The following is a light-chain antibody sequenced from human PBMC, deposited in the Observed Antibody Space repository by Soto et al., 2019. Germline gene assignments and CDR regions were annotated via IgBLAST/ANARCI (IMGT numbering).Light chain of an antibody. J-gene: IGLJ1*01. CDR3: CSYAGSSTYV. V-gene: IGLV2-23*02. CDR1: SSDVGSYNL. CDR2: EVS. Sequence: QSALTQPASVSGSPGQSITISCTGTSSDVGSYNLVSWYQQHPGKAPKLMIYEVSKRPSGVSNRFSGSKSGNTASLTISGTQAEDEADYYCCSYAGSSTYVFGTGTKLTVL.